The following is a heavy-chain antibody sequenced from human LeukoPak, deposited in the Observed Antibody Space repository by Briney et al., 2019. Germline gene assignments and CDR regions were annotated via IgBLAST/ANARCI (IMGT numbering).Heavy chain of an antibody. V-gene: IGHV3-33*01. CDR2: IWYDGSNK. J-gene: IGHJ3*02. D-gene: IGHD2-8*01. CDR1: GFTFXSYG. CDR3: AREPLGYCTNGVCYAFDI. Sequence: LXLSXAAXGFTFXSYGMHWVRQAPGKGLEWVAVIWYDGSNKYYADSVKGRFTISRDNSKNALYLQMNSLRAEDTAVYYCAREPLGYCTNGVCYAFDIWGQGTMVTVSS.